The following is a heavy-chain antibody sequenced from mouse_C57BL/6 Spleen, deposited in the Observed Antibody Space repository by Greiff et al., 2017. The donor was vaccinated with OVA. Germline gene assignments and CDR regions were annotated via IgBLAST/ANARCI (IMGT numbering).Heavy chain of an antibody. CDR1: GYTFTDYN. D-gene: IGHD2-3*01. CDR2: IIPNNGGT. CDR3: ARGVYDGYPSYFDV. V-gene: IGHV1-18*01. J-gene: IGHJ1*03. Sequence: VQLQQSGPELVKPGASVKIPCKASGYTFTDYNMDWVKQSHGKSLEWIGDIIPNNGGTIYNQKFKGKATLTVDKSSSTAYMELRSLTSEDTAVYYCARGVYDGYPSYFDVWGTGTTVTVSS.